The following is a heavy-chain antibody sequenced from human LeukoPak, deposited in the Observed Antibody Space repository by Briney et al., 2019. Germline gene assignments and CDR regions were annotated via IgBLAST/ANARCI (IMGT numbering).Heavy chain of an antibody. Sequence: ASVKVSCKASGYTLTGYYMHEVGQAPGQGVEWMGWINPNSGGTNYAQKSQGRVTMIRDTSISTAYMELSRLRSDDTAVYYCAREGAVAGTDGYFDYWGQGTLVTVSS. D-gene: IGHD6-19*01. CDR2: INPNSGGT. V-gene: IGHV1-2*02. CDR3: AREGAVAGTDGYFDY. CDR1: GYTLTGYY. J-gene: IGHJ4*02.